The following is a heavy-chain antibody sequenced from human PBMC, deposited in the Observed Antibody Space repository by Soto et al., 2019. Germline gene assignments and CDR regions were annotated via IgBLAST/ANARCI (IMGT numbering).Heavy chain of an antibody. Sequence: LRLSCAASGFTFSSYWMHWVRQAPGKGLVWVSRINSDGSSTSYADSVKGRFTISRDNAKNTLYLQMNSLRAEDTAVYYCARATLYYYDSSGYIKDYWGQGTLVTVSS. D-gene: IGHD3-22*01. V-gene: IGHV3-74*01. J-gene: IGHJ4*02. CDR1: GFTFSSYW. CDR3: ARATLYYYDSSGYIKDY. CDR2: INSDGSST.